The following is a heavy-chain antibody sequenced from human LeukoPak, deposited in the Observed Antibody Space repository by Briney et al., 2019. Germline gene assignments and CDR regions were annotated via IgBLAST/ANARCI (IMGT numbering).Heavy chain of an antibody. D-gene: IGHD3-10*01. CDR3: ARYYGSGRDGDY. CDR2: IHTSGST. Sequence: PSETLSLTCAVSGVSISSYYWSWIRQPAGKGLEWIGRIHTSGSTNYNPSLKSRVTISVDTSKNQFSLKVNSVTAADTAVYFCARYYGSGRDGDYWGQGTLVTVSS. CDR1: GVSISSYY. J-gene: IGHJ4*02. V-gene: IGHV4-59*10.